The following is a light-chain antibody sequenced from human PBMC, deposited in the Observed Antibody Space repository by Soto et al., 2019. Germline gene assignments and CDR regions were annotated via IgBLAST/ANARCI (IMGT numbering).Light chain of an antibody. CDR2: DAS. J-gene: IGKJ3*01. CDR3: QQYNSYSPLT. Sequence: DIQMTQSPSTLSASVGDRVTITCRASQRITNWLAWYQQKPGKAPKLLVYDASSLESGVPSRFSGSGSGTEFTLTISILQPDDFATYYCQQYNSYSPLTFGPGTKVDIK. V-gene: IGKV1-5*01. CDR1: QRITNW.